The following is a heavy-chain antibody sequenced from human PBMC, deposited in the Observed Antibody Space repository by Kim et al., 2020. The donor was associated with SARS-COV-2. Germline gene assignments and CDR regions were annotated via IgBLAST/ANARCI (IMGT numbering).Heavy chain of an antibody. V-gene: IGHV1-18*01. CDR1: GYTFTSYG. Sequence: ASVKVSCKASGYTFTSYGISWVRQAPGQGLEWMGWISAYNGNTNYAQKLQGRVTMTTDTSTSTAYMELRSLRSDDTAVYYCARDTDCSSTSCYAIRNYYYYYGMDVWGQGTTVTVSS. D-gene: IGHD2-2*01. CDR3: ARDTDCSSTSCYAIRNYYYYYGMDV. CDR2: ISAYNGNT. J-gene: IGHJ6*02.